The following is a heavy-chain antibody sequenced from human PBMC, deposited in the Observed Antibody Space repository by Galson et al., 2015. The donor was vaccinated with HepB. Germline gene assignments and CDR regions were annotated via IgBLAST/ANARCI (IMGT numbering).Heavy chain of an antibody. J-gene: IGHJ6*02. CDR2: ISYDGSNK. D-gene: IGHD6-13*01. Sequence: SLRLSCAASGFTFSGYAMHWVRQAPGKGLEWVAVISYDGSNKYYADSVKGRFTISRDNSKNTLYLQMSSLRAEDTAVYYCARASSTWYYYSYGMAIWGQGTTVTAS. V-gene: IGHV3-30*04. CDR3: ARASSTWYYYSYGMAI. CDR1: GFTFSGYA.